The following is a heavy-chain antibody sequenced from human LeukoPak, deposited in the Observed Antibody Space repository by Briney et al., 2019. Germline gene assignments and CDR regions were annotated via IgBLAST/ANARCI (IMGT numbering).Heavy chain of an antibody. J-gene: IGHJ4*02. Sequence: GGSLTLTCAASGFTFSSYWLTWVRQAPGKGLEWLANIKEDGREKYYVDSVKGRFTISRDNAKNSLYLQMNSLRAEDTAVYYCARGRGMGYWGEGTLVTVSS. CDR1: GFTFSSYW. D-gene: IGHD3-16*01. CDR2: IKEDGREK. CDR3: ARGRGMGY. V-gene: IGHV3-7*01.